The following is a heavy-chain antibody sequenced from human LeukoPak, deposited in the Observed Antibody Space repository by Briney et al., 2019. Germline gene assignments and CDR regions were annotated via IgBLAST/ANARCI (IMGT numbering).Heavy chain of an antibody. CDR2: ISGSGGST. Sequence: GGSLRLSCAASGFTFSSYAMSWVRQAPGKGLEGVSAISGSGGSTYYADSVKGRFTISRDNSKNTLYLQMNSLRAEDTAVYYCAKIWHYESDAFDIWGQGTMVTVSS. CDR1: GFTFSSYA. V-gene: IGHV3-23*01. D-gene: IGHD3-3*01. J-gene: IGHJ3*02. CDR3: AKIWHYESDAFDI.